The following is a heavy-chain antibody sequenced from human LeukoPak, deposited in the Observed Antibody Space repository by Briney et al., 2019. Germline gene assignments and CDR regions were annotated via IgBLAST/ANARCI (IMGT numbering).Heavy chain of an antibody. CDR1: GFTFSNYW. J-gene: IGHJ4*02. V-gene: IGHV3-74*01. Sequence: GGSLRLSCVASGFTFSNYWMHWVRQPPGKGLVWVSRTYVDGRTTNYADSVKGRFTISRDNAKNTVYLEMNSLSVEDTAVYYCAKGAPKYYYDSSGYFDYWGQGTLVTVSS. CDR2: TYVDGRTT. CDR3: AKGAPKYYYDSSGYFDY. D-gene: IGHD3-22*01.